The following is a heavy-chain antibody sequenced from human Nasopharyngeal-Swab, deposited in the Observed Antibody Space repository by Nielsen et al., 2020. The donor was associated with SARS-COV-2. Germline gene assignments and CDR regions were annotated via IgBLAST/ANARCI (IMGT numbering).Heavy chain of an antibody. CDR3: ARVPYCSSTSCYDFDY. CDR2: IYSGGSST. D-gene: IGHD2-2*01. V-gene: IGHV3-11*05. J-gene: IGHJ4*02. Sequence: WIRQPPGKGLEWVSVIYSGGSSTNYADSVKGRFTISRDNAKNSLYLQMNSLRAEDTAVYYCARVPYCSSTSCYDFDYWGQGTLVTVSS.